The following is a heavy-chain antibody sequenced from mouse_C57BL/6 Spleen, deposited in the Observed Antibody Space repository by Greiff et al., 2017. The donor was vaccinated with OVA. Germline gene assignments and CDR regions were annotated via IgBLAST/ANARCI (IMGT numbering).Heavy chain of an antibody. CDR1: GYTFTSYW. J-gene: IGHJ4*01. V-gene: IGHV1-69*01. Sequence: QVQLQQPGAELVMPGASVKLSCKASGYTFTSYWMHWVKQRPGPGLEWIGEIDPSDSYTNYNQKFKGKSTLTVDKSSSTAYMQLSSLTSEDSAVYYCARGSSNLYYYAMDYWGQGTSVTVSS. D-gene: IGHD2-5*01. CDR3: ARGSSNLYYYAMDY. CDR2: IDPSDSYT.